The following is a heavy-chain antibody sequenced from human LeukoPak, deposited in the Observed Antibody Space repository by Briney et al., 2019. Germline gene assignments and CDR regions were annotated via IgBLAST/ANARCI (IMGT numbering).Heavy chain of an antibody. CDR3: ARAIDRGFGSGFDP. CDR1: GFTFSNYW. V-gene: IGHV3-74*01. Sequence: GGSLRLSCAASGFTFSNYWMHWVRQDPGKGLVWVSRINSDGSSTSYADSVKGRFTISRDNAKNTLYLQMNSLRAEDTAVYYCARAIDRGFGSGFDPWGQGTLVTVSS. D-gene: IGHD3-10*01. CDR2: INSDGSST. J-gene: IGHJ5*02.